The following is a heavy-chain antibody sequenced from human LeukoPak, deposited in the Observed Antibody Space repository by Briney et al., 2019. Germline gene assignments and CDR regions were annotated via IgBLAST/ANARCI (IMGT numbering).Heavy chain of an antibody. D-gene: IGHD3-22*01. CDR3: AKGPFFYYDSSGYNYFDS. CDR1: GFTFSSFA. CDR2: LSGSGGMT. V-gene: IGHV3-23*01. J-gene: IGHJ4*02. Sequence: GGSLRLSCAASGFTFSSFAMSWVRQAPGKGLEWVSALSGSGGMTYSVDSVKGRFTISRDNSKNTLYLQMNSLRAEDTARYYCAKGPFFYYDSSGYNYFDSWGQGTLVTVSS.